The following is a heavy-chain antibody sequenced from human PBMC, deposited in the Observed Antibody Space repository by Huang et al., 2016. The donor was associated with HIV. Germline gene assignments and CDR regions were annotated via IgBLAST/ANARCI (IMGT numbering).Heavy chain of an antibody. CDR1: GFTFSSYW. J-gene: IGHJ4*02. V-gene: IGHV3-7*01. CDR3: ARGGTYSGWWQDY. Sequence: EVQLVESGGGLVQPGGSLRLSCLASGFTFSSYWMSWVRQAPGKVLEWVANIKQDGSEKYYVDSVKGRFTISRDNDKNSLYLQMNSLRAEDTAVYYCARGGTYSGWWQDYWGQGTLVTVSS. CDR2: IKQDGSEK. D-gene: IGHD6-19*01.